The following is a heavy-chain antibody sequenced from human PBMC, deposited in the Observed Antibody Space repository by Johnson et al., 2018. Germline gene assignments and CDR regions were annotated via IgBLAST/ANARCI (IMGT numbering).Heavy chain of an antibody. D-gene: IGHD5-18*01. J-gene: IGHJ6*03. V-gene: IGHV3-33*01. CDR3: ARDLLYGYGDYYLDV. CDR2: IWYDGSNK. CDR1: GFTFNAYG. Sequence: QVQLVQSGGGVVQAGRSLSLSCAASGFTFNAYGMHWVRQAPGKGLEWVAVIWYDGSNKYYADSVKGRFTISRDNSSNTLSLQMDSLRDEDTAVYYWARDLLYGYGDYYLDVRGRGTTVTVSS.